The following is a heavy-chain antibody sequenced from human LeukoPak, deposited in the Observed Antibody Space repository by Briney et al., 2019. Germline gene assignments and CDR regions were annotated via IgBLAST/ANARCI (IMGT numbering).Heavy chain of an antibody. CDR3: AKDIEVYSNYRTPFDY. J-gene: IGHJ4*02. CDR2: ISARGDDA. CDR1: GFIFKTYA. V-gene: IGHV3-23*01. Sequence: GGSLRLSCAASGFIFKTYAMSWVRQALGKGLEWVSVISARGDDAYYADFVKGRFTISRDNSKNTLYLQMNILRAEDTAVYYCAKDIEVYSNYRTPFDYWGQGTLVTVSS. D-gene: IGHD4-11*01.